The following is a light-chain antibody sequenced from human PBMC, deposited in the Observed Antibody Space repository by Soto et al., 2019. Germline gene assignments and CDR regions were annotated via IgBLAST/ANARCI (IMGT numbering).Light chain of an antibody. V-gene: IGKV1-39*01. Sequence: DIQMTQSPSSLSASVGDRVTITCRASQSISSYLNWYQQKPGKAPKLLIYAASSLQSGVPSRFSGSGSGTDFPLTISSLQPEDVATYYCQQSYSTPGTFGQGTKVEIK. CDR3: QQSYSTPGT. J-gene: IGKJ1*01. CDR2: AAS. CDR1: QSISSY.